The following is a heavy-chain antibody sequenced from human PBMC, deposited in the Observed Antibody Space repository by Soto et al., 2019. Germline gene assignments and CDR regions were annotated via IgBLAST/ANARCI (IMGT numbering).Heavy chain of an antibody. CDR2: IYYSGST. CDR1: GGSISSYY. J-gene: IGHJ3*02. V-gene: IGHV4-59*01. Sequence: KPSETLSLTCTVSGGSISSYYWSWIRQPPGKGLEWIGYIYYSGSTNYNPSLKSRVTISVDTSKNQFSLKLSSVTAADTAVYYCARDIRDGYNGDAFDIWGQGTMVTVSS. D-gene: IGHD5-12*01. CDR3: ARDIRDGYNGDAFDI.